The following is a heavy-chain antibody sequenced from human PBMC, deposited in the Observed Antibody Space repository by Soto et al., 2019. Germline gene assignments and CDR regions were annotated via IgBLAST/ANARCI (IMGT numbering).Heavy chain of an antibody. CDR1: GYTFTSYG. Sequence: RASVKVSCKASGYTFTSYGISWVRQAPGQGLEWMGWISAYNGNTNYAQKLQGRVTMTTDTSTSTAYMELRSLRSDDTAVYYCARDREYYYDSSVSEADAFDIWGQGTMVTVSS. CDR2: ISAYNGNT. CDR3: ARDREYYYDSSVSEADAFDI. V-gene: IGHV1-18*04. J-gene: IGHJ3*02. D-gene: IGHD3-22*01.